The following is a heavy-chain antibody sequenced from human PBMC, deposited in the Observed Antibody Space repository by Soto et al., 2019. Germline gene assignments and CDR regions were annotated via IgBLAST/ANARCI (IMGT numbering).Heavy chain of an antibody. CDR2: IYYSGST. Sequence: TSETLSLTCTVSGGSISSYYWSWIRQPPGKGLEWIGYIYYSGSTNYNPSLKSRVTISVDTSKNQFSLKLSSVTAADTAVYYCARDLTYSYGSSYGMDVWGQGTTVTVSS. J-gene: IGHJ6*02. CDR1: GGSISSYY. V-gene: IGHV4-59*01. CDR3: ARDLTYSYGSSYGMDV. D-gene: IGHD5-18*01.